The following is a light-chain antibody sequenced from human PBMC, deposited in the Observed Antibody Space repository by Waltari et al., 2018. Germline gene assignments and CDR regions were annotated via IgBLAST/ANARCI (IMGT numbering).Light chain of an antibody. CDR1: QNLSSNF. J-gene: IGKJ2*01. CDR2: GAA. V-gene: IGKV3-20*01. Sequence: IVLTQSPGTLPLSPGDKASLSCKASQNLSSNFLAWYRQRPGQPPGLLIHGAAKRAAGIPDTFSGSGSGTDFTLTISRLEAEDSAVYYCQQYGTSPYTFGQGTKVEIK. CDR3: QQYGTSPYT.